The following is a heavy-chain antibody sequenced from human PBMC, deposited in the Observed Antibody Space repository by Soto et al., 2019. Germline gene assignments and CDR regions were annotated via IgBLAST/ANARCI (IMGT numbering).Heavy chain of an antibody. V-gene: IGHV6-1*01. Sequence: SQTLSLTCVISGDSVSSKTAAWNWIRQSPSRGLEWLGRTYFRSEWYNDYAISVKSRITISPDTSKNQFSLLLNSVTAADTAVYYCARAPDKLRYFDWLLGGFDYWGQGTLVTVSS. CDR1: GDSVSSKTAA. J-gene: IGHJ4*02. CDR3: ARAPDKLRYFDWLLGGFDY. CDR2: TYFRSEWYN. D-gene: IGHD3-9*01.